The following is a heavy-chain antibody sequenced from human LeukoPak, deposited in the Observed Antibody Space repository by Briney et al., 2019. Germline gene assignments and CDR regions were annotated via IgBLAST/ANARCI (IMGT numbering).Heavy chain of an antibody. J-gene: IGHJ4*02. CDR1: GFTFSSYG. V-gene: IGHV3-33*01. Sequence: PGGSLRLSCAASGFTFSSYGMHWVRQAPGKGLEWVAVIWYDGSNKYYADSVKGRFTISRDNSKNTLYLQMNSLRAEDTAVYYCAREADVDYYDSSGYIWVGSEVGGDVPSGFDYWGQGTLVTVSS. CDR3: AREADVDYYDSSGYIWVGSEVGGDVPSGFDY. D-gene: IGHD3-22*01. CDR2: IWYDGSNK.